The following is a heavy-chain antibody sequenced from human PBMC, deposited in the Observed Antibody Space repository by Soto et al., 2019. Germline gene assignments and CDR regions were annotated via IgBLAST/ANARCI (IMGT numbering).Heavy chain of an antibody. V-gene: IGHV3-11*05. CDR1: GFTFSDYY. CDR3: ARVRRDRALRGSESRYYFDY. Sequence: QAQLVESGGGWVKPGGSLRLSCAASGFTFSDYYMSWIRQAPGKGLELVSCVSSSSSYTNYADSVKGRFTISRDNAKNSLFLQMNRLRAEDTAVYYCARVRRDRALRGSESRYYFDYWGQGTLVTVSS. CDR2: VSSSSSYT. D-gene: IGHD5-18*01. J-gene: IGHJ4*02.